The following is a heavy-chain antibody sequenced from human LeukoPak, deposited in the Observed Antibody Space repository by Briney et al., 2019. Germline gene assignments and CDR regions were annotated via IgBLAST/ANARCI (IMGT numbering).Heavy chain of an antibody. Sequence: PGGSLRLSCAASGFTFSTYEINWVRQAPGKGLEWVSYISSGGGTIYYADSVKGRFTISRDNAKSSLYLQMNSLRAEDTAVYYCAKDKIVGDGFWEIDYWGQGTLVTVSS. CDR2: ISSGGGTI. D-gene: IGHD1-26*01. J-gene: IGHJ4*02. V-gene: IGHV3-48*03. CDR3: AKDKIVGDGFWEIDY. CDR1: GFTFSTYE.